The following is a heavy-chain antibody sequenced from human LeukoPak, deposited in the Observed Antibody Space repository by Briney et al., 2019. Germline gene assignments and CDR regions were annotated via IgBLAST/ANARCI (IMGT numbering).Heavy chain of an antibody. CDR3: ARDPAYCSSTSCYGRGAFDI. V-gene: IGHV3-11*01. Sequence: GSLRLSCAASGFTFSDYYMSWIRQAPGKGLEWVSYISSSGSTIYYADSVKGRFTISRDNAKNSLYLQMNSLRAEDTAVYYCARDPAYCSSTSCYGRGAFDIWGQGTMVTVSS. D-gene: IGHD2-2*01. CDR1: GFTFSDYY. CDR2: ISSSGSTI. J-gene: IGHJ3*02.